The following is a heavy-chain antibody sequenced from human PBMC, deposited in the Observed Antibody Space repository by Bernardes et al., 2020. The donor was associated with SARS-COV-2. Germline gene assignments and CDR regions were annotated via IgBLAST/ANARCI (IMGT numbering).Heavy chain of an antibody. D-gene: IGHD2-2*02. Sequence: GGSLRLSCAASGFTVSSNYMSWVRQAPGKGLEWVSVIYSGGSTYYADSVKGRFTISRDNSKNTLYLQMNSLRAEDTAVYYCARLWCSSTSCYTHYFDYWGQGTLVTVSS. CDR3: ARLWCSSTSCYTHYFDY. J-gene: IGHJ4*02. CDR2: IYSGGST. CDR1: GFTVSSNY. V-gene: IGHV3-53*01.